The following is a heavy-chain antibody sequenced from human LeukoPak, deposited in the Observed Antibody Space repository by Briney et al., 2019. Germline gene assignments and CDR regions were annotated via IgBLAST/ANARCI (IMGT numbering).Heavy chain of an antibody. CDR1: GGSMSSYY. J-gene: IGHJ4*02. V-gene: IGHV4-34*01. D-gene: IGHD1-26*01. Sequence: SETLSLTCTVSGGSMSSYYWSWIRQPPGKGLEWIGEINHSGSTNYNPSLKSRVTISVDTSKNQFSLQLSSVTAADTAVYYCARGIVGATRFDYWGQGTLVTVSS. CDR3: ARGIVGATRFDY. CDR2: INHSGST.